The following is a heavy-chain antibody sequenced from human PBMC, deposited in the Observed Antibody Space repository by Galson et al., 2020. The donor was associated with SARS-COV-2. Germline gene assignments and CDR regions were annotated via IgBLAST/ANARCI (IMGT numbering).Heavy chain of an antibody. CDR3: SRDRGYCSSTSCSPGSNYYYYMDG. CDR2: IIPIFGTA. Sequence: SVKVSCKASGGTFSSYAISWVRQAPGQGLEWMGGIIPIFGTANYAQKFQGRVTITADEPTSTAYMELSSLRSEDTAVYYCSRDRGYCSSTSCSPGSNYYYYMDGWGEGTAVTVSS. V-gene: IGHV1-69*13. CDR1: GGTFSSYA. D-gene: IGHD2-2*03. J-gene: IGHJ6*03.